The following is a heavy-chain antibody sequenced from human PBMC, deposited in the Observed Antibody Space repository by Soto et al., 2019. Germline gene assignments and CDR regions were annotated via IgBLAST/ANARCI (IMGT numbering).Heavy chain of an antibody. V-gene: IGHV3-21*01. CDR3: ARAGGYSRTTPNPREYDMDV. Sequence: EVQLVESGGGLVKPGGPLRLSCAVSGFTFNSYSMNWVRQAPGKGLEWVSSISSFSNYMYYTDSVKGRFTISRDNARKSLYLQMNGLRAEDTAVYYCARAGGYSRTTPNPREYDMDVWGQGTTVTVSS. J-gene: IGHJ6*02. CDR1: GFTFNSYS. D-gene: IGHD6-13*01. CDR2: ISSFSNYM.